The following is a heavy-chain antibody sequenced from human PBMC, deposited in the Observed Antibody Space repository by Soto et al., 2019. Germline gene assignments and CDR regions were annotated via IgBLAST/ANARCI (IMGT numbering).Heavy chain of an antibody. J-gene: IGHJ6*02. CDR2: ILYDGTKK. D-gene: IGHD3-10*01. V-gene: IGHV3-30-3*01. Sequence: QVEMVGSGGGVVQPGRSLRVSCAASGFAFESYDMHWVRQAPGKGLEWVAVILYDGTKKYYVDSVKGRFTISRDNSKNTLFLQMSNLRAEDTAVYYCARGSLRGGSYGMDVWGQGIAVTVSS. CDR3: ARGSLRGGSYGMDV. CDR1: GFAFESYD.